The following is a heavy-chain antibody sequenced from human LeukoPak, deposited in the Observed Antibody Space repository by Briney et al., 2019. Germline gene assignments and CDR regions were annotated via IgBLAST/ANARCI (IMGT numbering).Heavy chain of an antibody. D-gene: IGHD5-18*01. CDR2: INHSGST. CDR1: GGSFSGYY. Sequence: SETLSLTCAVYGGSFSGYYWSWIRQPPGKGLEWIGEINHSGSTNYNPSLKSRVTISVDTSKNQFSLKLSSVTAADTAVYYCARGERGYTYGYLWNELPYYFDYWGQGTLVTVSS. J-gene: IGHJ4*02. V-gene: IGHV4-34*01. CDR3: ARGERGYTYGYLWNELPYYFDY.